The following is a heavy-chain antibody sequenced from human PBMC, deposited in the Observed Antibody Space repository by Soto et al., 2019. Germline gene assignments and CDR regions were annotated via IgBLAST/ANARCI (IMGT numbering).Heavy chain of an antibody. CDR3: ARVQYGSGSYYLFDP. V-gene: IGHV3-74*01. D-gene: IGHD3-10*01. CDR1: GFTFSSYW. Sequence: PGGSLRLSCAASGFTFSSYWMHWVRQAPGKGLVWVSRINSDGSSTSYADSVKGRFTISRDNAKNTLYLQMNSLRAEDTAVYYCARVQYGSGSYYLFDPWGQGTLVTVSS. J-gene: IGHJ5*02. CDR2: INSDGSST.